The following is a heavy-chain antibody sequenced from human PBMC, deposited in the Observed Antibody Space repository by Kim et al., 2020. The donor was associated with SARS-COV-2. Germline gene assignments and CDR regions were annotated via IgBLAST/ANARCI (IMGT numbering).Heavy chain of an antibody. J-gene: IGHJ4*02. V-gene: IGHV4-31*02. D-gene: IGHD5-18*01. CDR3: ARNVDTTKVDDY. Sequence: YENPSLKSGVTISVDTCKNQFSLKVRSVTAADTAVYYCARNVDTTKVDDYWGQGTLVTVSS.